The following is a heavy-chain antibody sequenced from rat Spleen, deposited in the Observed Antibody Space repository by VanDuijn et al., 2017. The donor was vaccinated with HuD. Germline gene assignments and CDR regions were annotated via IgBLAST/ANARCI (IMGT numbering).Heavy chain of an antibody. V-gene: IGHV5-29*01. CDR1: GFSLTSNG. J-gene: IGHJ3*01. CDR3: ARHAGYFDGYYHPFDY. D-gene: IGHD1-12*03. CDR2: ISYDGITT. Sequence: VQVKESGPGLVQPSQTLSLTCTVSGFSLTSNGVSWVRQAPTKGLEWVAAISYDGITTYYRDSVRGRFTISRDNAKSTLSLQMNSLRAEDAATYYCARHAGYFDGYYHPFDYWGQGTLVTVSS.